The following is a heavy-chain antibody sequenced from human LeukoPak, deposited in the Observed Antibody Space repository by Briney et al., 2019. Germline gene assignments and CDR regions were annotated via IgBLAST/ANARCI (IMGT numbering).Heavy chain of an antibody. V-gene: IGHV3-23*01. CDR2: ISGSGDET. J-gene: IGHJ4*02. CDR1: GFTFSNYA. Sequence: PGGSLRLSCAASGFTFSNYAMTWVRQAPGKGLELVSAISGSGDETNYADSVKGRFTISRDNSKNTLYLQMNSLRAEDTAVYYCAKAQGYLDYWGQGTLATVSS. CDR3: AKAQGYLDY.